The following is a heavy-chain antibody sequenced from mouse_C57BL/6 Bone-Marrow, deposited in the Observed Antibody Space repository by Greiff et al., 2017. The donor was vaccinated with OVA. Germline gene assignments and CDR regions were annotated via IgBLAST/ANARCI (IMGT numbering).Heavy chain of an antibody. Sequence: QVQLQQSGAELVKPGASVKLSCKASGYTFTSYWMHWVKQRPGQGLEWIGMIHPNSGSTNYNEKFKSKATLTVDKSTSTAYMQLSSLTSEDSAVYYCAVWDDLSWFAYWGHGTLVTVSA. CDR2: IHPNSGST. V-gene: IGHV1-64*01. CDR3: AVWDDLSWFAY. D-gene: IGHD4-1*01. CDR1: GYTFTSYW. J-gene: IGHJ3*01.